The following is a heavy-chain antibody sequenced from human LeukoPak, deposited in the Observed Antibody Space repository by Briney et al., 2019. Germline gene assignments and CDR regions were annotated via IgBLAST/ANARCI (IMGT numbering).Heavy chain of an antibody. CDR2: INPNSGGT. V-gene: IGHV1-2*02. D-gene: IGHD3-22*01. CDR1: GYTFTGYY. J-gene: IGHJ3*02. Sequence: ASVKVSCKASGYTFTGYYMHWVRQAPGQGLEWMGWINPNSGGTNYAQKFQGRVTMTRDTSISRAYMELSRLRSGDTAVYYCARGFYYDSSGYYYDSIPPNDAFDIWGQGTMVTVSS. CDR3: ARGFYYDSSGYYYDSIPPNDAFDI.